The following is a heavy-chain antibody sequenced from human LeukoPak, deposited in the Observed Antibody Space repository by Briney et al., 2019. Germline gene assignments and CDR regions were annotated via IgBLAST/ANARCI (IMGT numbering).Heavy chain of an antibody. D-gene: IGHD1/OR15-1a*01. CDR3: VRHDWNKGPVGY. J-gene: IGHJ4*02. Sequence: PSETLSLTCAVPGYSISSGYYWGWIRQPPGKGLEWIGSIYHSGSTYYNPSLKSRVTISVDTSKNQFSLKLSSVTAAATGVCYCVRHDWNKGPVGYWGQGTLVTVSS. CDR2: IYHSGST. CDR1: GYSISSGYY. V-gene: IGHV4-38-2*01.